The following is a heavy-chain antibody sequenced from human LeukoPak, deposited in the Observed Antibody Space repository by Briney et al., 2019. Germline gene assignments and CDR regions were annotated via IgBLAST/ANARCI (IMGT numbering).Heavy chain of an antibody. CDR2: MSYSGST. V-gene: IGHV4-39*01. D-gene: IGHD6-13*01. Sequence: SETLSLTCTVSVGSSSISSYYWGSLRQPPGEGLEWIGAMSYSGSTYYNPSLKSRVTISVDTSKNQFTLKLSSVTAADTAVYYCARLSSSYLPDYWGQGILVTVSS. J-gene: IGHJ4*02. CDR3: ARLSSSYLPDY. CDR1: VGSSSISSYY.